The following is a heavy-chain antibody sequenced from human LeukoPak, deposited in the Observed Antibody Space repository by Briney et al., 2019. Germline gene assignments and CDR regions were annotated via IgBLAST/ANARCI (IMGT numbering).Heavy chain of an antibody. CDR2: ISWSGGTI. CDR3: AKDFTFLQRHQFDY. Sequence: PGGSLRLSCAASGFTFGDFGMHWVRQRPGKGLEWVSGISWSGGTIVYADPVKGRFTISRDNVKNALYLQMNNLRPDDTALYYCAKDFTFLQRHQFDYWGQGTLVTVSS. J-gene: IGHJ4*02. CDR1: GFTFGDFG. V-gene: IGHV3-9*01. D-gene: IGHD3-16*01.